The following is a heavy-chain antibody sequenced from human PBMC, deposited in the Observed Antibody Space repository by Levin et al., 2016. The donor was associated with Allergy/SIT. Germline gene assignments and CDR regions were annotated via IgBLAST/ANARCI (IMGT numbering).Heavy chain of an antibody. CDR3: TTESPYSDY. Sequence: GESLKISCAASGFTFSNAWLSWVRQAPGKGLEWVGRIGSTPDGGTTDYAAPVKGRFTISRDDSENTLYLQMNSLKTEDTAVYYCTTESPYSDYWGQGTLVTVSS. J-gene: IGHJ4*02. V-gene: IGHV3-15*04. D-gene: IGHD2-21*01. CDR2: IGSTPDGGTT. CDR1: GFTFSNAW.